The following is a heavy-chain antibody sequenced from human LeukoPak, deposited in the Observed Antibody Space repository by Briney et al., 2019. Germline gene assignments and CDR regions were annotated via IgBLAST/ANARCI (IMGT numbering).Heavy chain of an antibody. CDR3: ARDYGDYSSQFFQN. D-gene: IGHD4-17*01. CDR2: ISGYNAIT. Sequence: ASVKVSCKASGYTFTSYAMNWVRQAAGQGLEWMGWISGYNAITSYAQKFQGRVTLTTDTSTGTAFMELLSLTSDDTAVYYCARDYGDYSSQFFQNWGQGTLVTVSS. V-gene: IGHV1-18*01. J-gene: IGHJ1*01. CDR1: GYTFTSYA.